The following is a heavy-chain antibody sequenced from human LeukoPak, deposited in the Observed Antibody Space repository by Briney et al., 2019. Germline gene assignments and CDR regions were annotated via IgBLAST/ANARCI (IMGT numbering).Heavy chain of an antibody. CDR3: ARDKSGSSGTLYDY. Sequence: PSESLSLTCTVSGGSISSYYWSWIRQPAGKGLEWIGRIYTSETTNYNPSLKSRVTMSVDTSKNQFSLKLSSVTAADTAVYYCARDKSGSSGTLYDYWGQGTLVTVSS. J-gene: IGHJ4*02. CDR1: GGSISSYY. V-gene: IGHV4-4*07. CDR2: IYTSETT. D-gene: IGHD3-22*01.